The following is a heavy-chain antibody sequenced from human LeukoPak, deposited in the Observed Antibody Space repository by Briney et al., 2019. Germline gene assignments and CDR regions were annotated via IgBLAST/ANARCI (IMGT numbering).Heavy chain of an antibody. CDR2: INSDGSST. CDR3: AKGKDLQWPASYYFDY. CDR1: GFTFSSYW. Sequence: PGGSLRLSCAASGFTFSSYWMHWVRQAPGKGLVWVSRINSDGSSTSYADSVKGRFTISRDNSKNTLYLQMNSLRAEDTAVYYCAKGKDLQWPASYYFDYWGQGTLVTVSS. V-gene: IGHV3-74*01. J-gene: IGHJ4*02. D-gene: IGHD6-19*01.